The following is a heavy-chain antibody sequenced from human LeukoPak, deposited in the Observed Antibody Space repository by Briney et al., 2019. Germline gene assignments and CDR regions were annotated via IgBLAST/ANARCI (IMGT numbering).Heavy chain of an antibody. V-gene: IGHV3-23*01. Sequence: GGSLRLSCAASGFTFSSYAMSWVRQAPGKGLEWVSAISGSGGSTYYADSVKGRFTISRDNSKNTLYLQMNSLRAEDTAVYYCAKLSGDRYYYYYMDVWGKGTTVTVSS. CDR3: AKLSGDRYYYYYMDV. CDR2: ISGSGGST. CDR1: GFTFSSYA. J-gene: IGHJ6*03. D-gene: IGHD3-16*02.